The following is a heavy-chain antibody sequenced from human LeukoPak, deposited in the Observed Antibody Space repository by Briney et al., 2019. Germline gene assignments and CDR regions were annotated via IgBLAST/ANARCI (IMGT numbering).Heavy chain of an antibody. J-gene: IGHJ4*02. CDR1: GFTFSKAW. CDR3: TTYNTGRFDF. CDR2: IKSKSDGGTT. Sequence: GGSLRLSCAPSGFTFSKAWMSWVRQAPGKGLEWVGHIKSKSDGGTTDYAAPVKGRFTISGDDSENTLYLQMNSLKTEDTALYYCTTYNTGRFDFWGRGTLVTVSS. V-gene: IGHV3-15*01. D-gene: IGHD1-14*01.